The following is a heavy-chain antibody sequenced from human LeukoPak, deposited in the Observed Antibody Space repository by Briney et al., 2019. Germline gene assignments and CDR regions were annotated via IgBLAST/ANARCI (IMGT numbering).Heavy chain of an antibody. CDR3: ARQDRSSSWYRSIMGSDY. V-gene: IGHV1-2*02. CDR1: EYTFTGYY. J-gene: IGHJ4*02. D-gene: IGHD6-13*01. Sequence: GASVTVSCKASEYTFTGYYMHWVRQAPGQGLEWMGWINPNSGGTNYAQKFQGRVTMTRDTSISTAYMELSRLRSDDTAVYYCARQDRSSSWYRSIMGSDYWGQGTLVTVSS. CDR2: INPNSGGT.